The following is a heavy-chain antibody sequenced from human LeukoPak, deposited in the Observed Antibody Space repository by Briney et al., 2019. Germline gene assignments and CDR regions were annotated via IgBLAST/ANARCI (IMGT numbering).Heavy chain of an antibody. Sequence: SGGSLRLPCAASGFSISSYEMNWVRQAPGKGLEWVSYISSSGSTIYYADSVKGRFTISRDNAKNSLYLQMNSLRAEDTAVYYCALHDFWSGYAVDYWGQGTLVTVSS. CDR3: ALHDFWSGYAVDY. CDR1: GFSISSYE. CDR2: ISSSGSTI. V-gene: IGHV3-48*03. J-gene: IGHJ4*02. D-gene: IGHD3-3*01.